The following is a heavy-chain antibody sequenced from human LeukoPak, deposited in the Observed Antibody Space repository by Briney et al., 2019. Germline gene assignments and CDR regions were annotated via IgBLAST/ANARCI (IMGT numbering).Heavy chain of an antibody. CDR1: GFTFSSYV. D-gene: IGHD6-19*01. CDR3: ARVELYASGWYGSIDY. CDR2: ISYDGTNK. V-gene: IGHV3-30*03. Sequence: PGRSLRLSCAASGFTFSSYVMHWVRQAPGKGLEWVAVISYDGTNKYYADSVKGRFTISRDNSKNTLYLQMDSLRTEDTAVYYRARVELYASGWYGSIDYWGRGTLVAVSS. J-gene: IGHJ4*02.